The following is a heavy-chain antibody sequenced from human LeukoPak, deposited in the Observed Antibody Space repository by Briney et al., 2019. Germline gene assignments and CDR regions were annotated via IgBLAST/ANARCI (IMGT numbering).Heavy chain of an antibody. J-gene: IGHJ4*02. Sequence: GESLKISCKGSGYSFTSYWIGWVRQMPGKGLKWMGIIYPGDSDTRYSPSFQGQVTISADKSISTAYQQWSSLKASDTAMYYCARWDTVTTSGGDYWGQGTLVTVSS. CDR2: IYPGDSDT. V-gene: IGHV5-51*01. D-gene: IGHD4-17*01. CDR1: GYSFTSYW. CDR3: ARWDTVTTSGGDY.